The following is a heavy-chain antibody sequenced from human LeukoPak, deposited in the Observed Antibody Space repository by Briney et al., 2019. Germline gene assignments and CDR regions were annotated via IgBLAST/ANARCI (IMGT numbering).Heavy chain of an antibody. CDR2: ITPIFGTA. CDR3: ASPTTINPDAFDI. J-gene: IGHJ3*02. Sequence: SVTVSFLTTGAILILFGLRSLRQAPGQGLEWMGGITPIFGTANYAQKFQGRVTITADESTSTAYMELSSLISEDTAVYYCASPTTINPDAFDIWGQGTMVTVSS. D-gene: IGHD1-26*01. CDR1: GAILILFG. V-gene: IGHV1-69*13.